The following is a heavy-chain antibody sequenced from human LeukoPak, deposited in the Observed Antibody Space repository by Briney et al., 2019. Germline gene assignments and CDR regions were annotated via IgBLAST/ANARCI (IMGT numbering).Heavy chain of an antibody. CDR3: ARGRKVYCRSASCPAWLDP. D-gene: IGHD2-2*01. CDR1: CEAFNDYY. Sequence: SETLSPTCRVSCEAFNDYYWALVPQSPGKGLKGVWGINQTGATNFKSSLKSRVTMSVDTSKKQVSLLLTSATAADTGVYFCARGRKVYCRSASCPAWLDPWGQGALVSVSS. CDR2: INQTGAT. J-gene: IGHJ5*02. V-gene: IGHV4-34*01.